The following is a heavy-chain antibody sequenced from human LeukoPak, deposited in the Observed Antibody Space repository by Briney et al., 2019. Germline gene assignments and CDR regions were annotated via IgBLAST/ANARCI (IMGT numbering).Heavy chain of an antibody. CDR1: GFTFSSYW. Sequence: GGSLRLSCAASGFTFSSYWMSWVRQAPGKGLEWVANIKQDGSEKYYVDSVKGRFTISRDNAKNSLFLQMNSLRAEDTALYYRVQGLRELPSWGQRTLVTVSS. CDR3: VQGLRELPS. V-gene: IGHV3-7*03. D-gene: IGHD1-26*01. J-gene: IGHJ5*02. CDR2: IKQDGSEK.